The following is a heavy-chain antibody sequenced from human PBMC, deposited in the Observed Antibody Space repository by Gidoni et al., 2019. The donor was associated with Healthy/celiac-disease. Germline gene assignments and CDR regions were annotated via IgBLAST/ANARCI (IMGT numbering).Heavy chain of an antibody. J-gene: IGHJ5*02. CDR3: ARGISPGPPGNIVVVPAAVNWFDP. V-gene: IGHV4-34*01. CDR2: INHSGST. CDR1: GGSFSGYY. D-gene: IGHD2-2*01. Sequence: QVQLQQWRAGLLKPSETLSLTCAVYGGSFSGYYWSWIRQPPGKGLEWIGEINHSGSTNYNPSLKSRVTISVDTSKNQFSLKLSSVTAADTAVYYCARGISPGPPGNIVVVPAAVNWFDPWGQGTLVTVSS.